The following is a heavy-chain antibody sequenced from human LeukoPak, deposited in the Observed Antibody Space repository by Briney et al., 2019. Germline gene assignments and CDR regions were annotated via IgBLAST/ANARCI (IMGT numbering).Heavy chain of an antibody. J-gene: IGHJ5*02. CDR1: GGSVSGYY. D-gene: IGHD6-6*01. V-gene: IGHV4-59*02. CDR2: IYYSGST. Sequence: SETLSLTCTVSGGSVSGYYWTWIRQPPGKGLEWIGYIYYSGSTNYNPSLKSRVTISVDTSKNQFSLKLSSVTAADTAVYYCARVNIAARLNWFDPWGQGTLVTVSS. CDR3: ARVNIAARLNWFDP.